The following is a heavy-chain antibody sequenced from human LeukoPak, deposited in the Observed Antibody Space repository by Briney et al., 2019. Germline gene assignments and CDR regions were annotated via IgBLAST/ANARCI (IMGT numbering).Heavy chain of an antibody. CDR1: GGSFSGYY. V-gene: IGHV4-34*01. D-gene: IGHD6-6*01. J-gene: IGHJ4*02. Sequence: SETLSLTCAVYGGSFSGYYWSWIRQPPGKGLEWIGEINHSGSTNYNPSLKSRVTISVDTSKNQFSLKLSSVTAADTAVYYCARLKRTARRYYCFDYWGQGTLVTVSS. CDR2: INHSGST. CDR3: ARLKRTARRYYCFDY.